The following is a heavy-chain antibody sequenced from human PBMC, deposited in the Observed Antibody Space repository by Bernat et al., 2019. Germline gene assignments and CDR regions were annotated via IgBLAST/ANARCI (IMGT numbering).Heavy chain of an antibody. J-gene: IGHJ4*02. CDR2: IWYDGSNK. Sequence: QAQLVESGGDVVQPGRSLRLSCAASGISFSSYAMHWVRQAPGKGLAWLAVIWYDGSNKYYADSVTSRFTISRDKAKNTLHLQMDSLRVEDTAVYYCARGSGPYRNGIYNPHFDYWGQGTLVTVSS. CDR1: GISFSSYA. D-gene: IGHD1-1*01. CDR3: ARGSGPYRNGIYNPHFDY. V-gene: IGHV3-33*01.